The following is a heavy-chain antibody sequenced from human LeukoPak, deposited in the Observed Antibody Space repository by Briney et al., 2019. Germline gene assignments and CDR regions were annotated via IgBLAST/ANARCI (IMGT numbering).Heavy chain of an antibody. CDR2: IYHNGIT. CDR3: TRGVALSDHGIIDS. CDR1: GYSFSSGLF. J-gene: IGHJ4*02. D-gene: IGHD1-1*01. Sequence: PSETLSLTCTVSGYSFSSGLFWGWIRQPPGKELEGVATIYHNGITHYNPSLKSRVTISVDTSKNQFSLKMNSVTAADTAVYYCTRGVALSDHGIIDSWGQGTLATVSS. V-gene: IGHV4-38-2*02.